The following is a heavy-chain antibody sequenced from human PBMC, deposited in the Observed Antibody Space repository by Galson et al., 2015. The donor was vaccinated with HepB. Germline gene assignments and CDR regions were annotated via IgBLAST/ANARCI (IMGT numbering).Heavy chain of an antibody. D-gene: IGHD2-15*01. V-gene: IGHV3-23*01. CDR3: AKDGDIVVVGGMDV. Sequence: SLRLSCAASGFTFSSYAMSWVRQAPGKGLEWVSAISGSGGSTYYADSVKGRFTISRDNSKNTLYLQMNSLRAEDTAVYYCAKDGDIVVVGGMDVWGQGTTVTVSS. CDR1: GFTFSSYA. J-gene: IGHJ6*02. CDR2: ISGSGGST.